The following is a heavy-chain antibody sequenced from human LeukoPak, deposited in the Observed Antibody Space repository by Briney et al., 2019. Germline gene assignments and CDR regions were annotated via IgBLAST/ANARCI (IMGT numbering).Heavy chain of an antibody. CDR1: GFTFINYS. V-gene: IGHV3-21*01. Sequence: KTGGSLRLSCTASGFTFINYSMNWVSQAPGKGLEWVSSISTNSAFIYYADSVRGRFTISRDNAKNSLYLQMNSLRAEDTAVYYCARDLTRGPDSSGYYFDYWGQGTLVTVSS. J-gene: IGHJ4*02. D-gene: IGHD3-22*01. CDR2: ISTNSAFI. CDR3: ARDLTRGPDSSGYYFDY.